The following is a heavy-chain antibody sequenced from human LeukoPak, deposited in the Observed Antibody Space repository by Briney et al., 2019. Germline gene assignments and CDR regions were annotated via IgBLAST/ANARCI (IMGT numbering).Heavy chain of an antibody. J-gene: IGHJ4*02. CDR3: ARHDIVLMVYAQTSFDY. D-gene: IGHD2-8*01. CDR1: GGSISSSSYC. CDR2: MYYSGST. V-gene: IGHV4-39*01. Sequence: SETLSLTCSVSGGSISSSSYCWGWIRRPPGKGLEWIGSMYYSGSTYYNPSLKSRVTISVDTSKNQFSLKLSSVTAADTAIYYCARHDIVLMVYAQTSFDYWGQGTLVTVSS.